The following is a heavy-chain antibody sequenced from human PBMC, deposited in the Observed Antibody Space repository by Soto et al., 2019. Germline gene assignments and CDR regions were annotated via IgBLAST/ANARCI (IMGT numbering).Heavy chain of an antibody. Sequence: SETLSLTCTVSGGSISNYYWSWIRQPPGRGQEWIGHIFYSGSTNYNPALKSRVTISVDTSKSQFSLKLSSVTAADTAVYYCARYNAASGTYYFDYWGQGTLVTVSS. V-gene: IGHV4-59*03. CDR3: ARYNAASGTYYFDY. CDR2: IFYSGST. D-gene: IGHD6-13*01. J-gene: IGHJ4*02. CDR1: GGSISNYY.